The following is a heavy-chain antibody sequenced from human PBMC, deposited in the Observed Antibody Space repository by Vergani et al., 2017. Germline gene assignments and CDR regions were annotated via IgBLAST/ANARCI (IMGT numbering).Heavy chain of an antibody. V-gene: IGHV4-38-2*02. CDR2: FHHTGMT. CDR3: ARHGGSGNFYHLFDS. J-gene: IGHJ4*02. Sequence: QVQLQESGPGLVKPSETLSLTCTVSNYSISRGYFWGWIRRPPGKGLDWIASFHHTGMTYNNPSLKSLVTISVDTSKNLISLKLNSVTAADTALYYCARHGGSGNFYHLFDSWRQGTLVTVSS. D-gene: IGHD3-10*01. CDR1: NYSISRGYF.